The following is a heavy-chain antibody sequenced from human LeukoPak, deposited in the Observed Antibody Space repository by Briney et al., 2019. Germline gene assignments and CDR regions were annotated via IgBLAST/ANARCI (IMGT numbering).Heavy chain of an antibody. CDR2: IYTSGST. J-gene: IGHJ5*02. Sequence: PSETLSLTCTVSGGSISSDNYYWSWIRQPAGKGLEWIGRIYTSGSTNYNPPLKSRVTISVDTSKNQFSLKLSSVTAADTAVYYCARGRQAYDFWSGYPNWFDPWGQGTLVTVSS. CDR1: GGSISSDNYY. V-gene: IGHV4-61*02. D-gene: IGHD3-3*01. CDR3: ARGRQAYDFWSGYPNWFDP.